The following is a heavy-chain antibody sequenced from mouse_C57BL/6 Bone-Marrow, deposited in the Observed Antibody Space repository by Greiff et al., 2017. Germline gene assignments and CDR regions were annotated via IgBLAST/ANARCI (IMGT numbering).Heavy chain of an antibody. CDR2: IRNKANGYTT. Sequence: EVKLVESGGGLVQPGGSLSLSCAASGFTFTDYYMSWVRQPPGKALEWLGFIRNKANGYTTEYSASVKGLFTISRDTSQSILYLQMNALRAEDSATYYCARFYGPGVYFDYWGQGTTLTVSS. CDR3: ARFYGPGVYFDY. CDR1: GFTFTDYY. J-gene: IGHJ2*01. D-gene: IGHD1-2*01. V-gene: IGHV7-3*01.